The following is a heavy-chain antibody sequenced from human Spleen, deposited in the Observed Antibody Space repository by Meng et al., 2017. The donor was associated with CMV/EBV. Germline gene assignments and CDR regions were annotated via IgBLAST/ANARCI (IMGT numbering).Heavy chain of an antibody. CDR3: ARSGIESGGTLIHYYGMDV. D-gene: IGHD6-13*01. CDR1: VASINTHY. J-gene: IGHJ6*02. CDR2: IYDSGNSGST. V-gene: IGHV4-59*11. Sequence: GSLRLSCTVSVASINTHYWSWIRQPPGKGLEWIGYIYDSGNSGSTNYNPSLKSRVTISSDKPNNQFSLQLSSVTAADTAVYYCARSGIESGGTLIHYYGMDVWGQGTTVTVSS.